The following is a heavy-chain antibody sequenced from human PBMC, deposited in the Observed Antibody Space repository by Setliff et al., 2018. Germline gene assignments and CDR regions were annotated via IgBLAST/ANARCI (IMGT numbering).Heavy chain of an antibody. CDR1: GFTVSSKY. J-gene: IGHJ4*02. Sequence: PGGSLRLSCAASGFTVSSKYVSWVRQAPGKGLEWVSVIYTDGSTYYADSVKGRFTISRDNSRNTLYLQMNSLRDEDTAVYYCARVYAYSYGFDYWGQVTPVTVSS. V-gene: IGHV3-66*01. D-gene: IGHD3-16*01. CDR3: ARVYAYSYGFDY. CDR2: IYTDGST.